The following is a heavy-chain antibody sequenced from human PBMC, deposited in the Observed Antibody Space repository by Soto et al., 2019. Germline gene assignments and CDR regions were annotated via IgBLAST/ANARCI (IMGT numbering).Heavy chain of an antibody. J-gene: IGHJ6*02. V-gene: IGHV1-3*01. CDR2: INAGNGNT. D-gene: IGHD2-2*01. CDR3: ARSGELGYCSSTSCPYYYYYGMDV. Sequence: QVQLVQSGAEVKKPGASVKVSCKASGYTFTSYAMHWVRQAPGQRLEWMGWINAGNGNTKYSQKFQGRVTITRDTSASTAYMELSSLRSEDTAVYYCARSGELGYCSSTSCPYYYYYGMDVWGQGTTVTVSS. CDR1: GYTFTSYA.